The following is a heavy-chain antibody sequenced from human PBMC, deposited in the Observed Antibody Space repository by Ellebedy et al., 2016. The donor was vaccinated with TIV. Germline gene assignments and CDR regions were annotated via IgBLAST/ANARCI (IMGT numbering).Heavy chain of an antibody. D-gene: IGHD4-23*01. Sequence: GESLKISCKGSGYSFTSYWIGRVRQMPGKGLEWMGIIYPGDSDTRYSPSFQGQVTISADKSISTAYLQWSSLKASDTAMYYCARLIPYGGNLENWFDPWGQGTLVTVSS. CDR3: ARLIPYGGNLENWFDP. CDR2: IYPGDSDT. CDR1: GYSFTSYW. V-gene: IGHV5-51*01. J-gene: IGHJ5*02.